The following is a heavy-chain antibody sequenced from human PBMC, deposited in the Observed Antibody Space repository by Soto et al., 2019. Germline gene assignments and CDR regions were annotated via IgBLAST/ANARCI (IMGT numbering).Heavy chain of an antibody. V-gene: IGHV3-30-3*01. J-gene: IGHJ3*01. CDR2: MSYDGSN. Sequence: QVHLVESGGGVVQPGRSLRLSCAASGFTFSVYALHWVRQAPGKGLDWLATMSYDGSNYGDSMKGRITISRDNSKNTLFLEMNSLRAEDTGVYYCVREGLQDDALDFWGQGTMVTVPS. CDR3: VREGLQDDALDF. CDR1: GFTFSVYA. D-gene: IGHD4-4*01.